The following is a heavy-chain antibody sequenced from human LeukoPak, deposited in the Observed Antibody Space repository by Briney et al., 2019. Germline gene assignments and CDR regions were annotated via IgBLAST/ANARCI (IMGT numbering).Heavy chain of an antibody. CDR3: ARDGNVYSGYDNEYYFDY. CDR2: IYSGGST. J-gene: IGHJ4*02. D-gene: IGHD5-12*01. Sequence: PGGSLRLSCAASGFTISSNYMSWVRQAPGKGLEWVSVIYSGGSTYYADSVKGRFTISRDNSKNTLYLQMNSLRAEDTAVYYCARDGNVYSGYDNEYYFDYWGQGTLVTVSS. V-gene: IGHV3-53*01. CDR1: GFTISSNY.